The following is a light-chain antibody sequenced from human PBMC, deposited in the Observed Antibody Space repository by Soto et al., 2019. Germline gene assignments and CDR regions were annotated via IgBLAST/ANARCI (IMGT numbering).Light chain of an antibody. Sequence: DIQMTQSPSTLSASVGDRVTITCRASQTISNWLAWYQQRPGKAPNLLIYKASTLESGVSSRFSGSGSGTEFTLTISSLQPDDFATYYCQHYNSYTYTFGQGTQLEIK. CDR1: QTISNW. V-gene: IGKV1-5*03. CDR3: QHYNSYTYT. J-gene: IGKJ2*01. CDR2: KAS.